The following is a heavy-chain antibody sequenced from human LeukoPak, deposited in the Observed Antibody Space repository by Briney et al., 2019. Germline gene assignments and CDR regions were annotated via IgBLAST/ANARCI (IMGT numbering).Heavy chain of an antibody. V-gene: IGHV3-23*01. J-gene: IGHJ4*02. D-gene: IGHD3-22*01. Sequence: GGSLRLSCAASGFSFSRFAMSWVRQAPGKGLERVSAISDSGGRINYADSVKGRFTISRDNSKNTLYLQMNSLRAEDTAVYYCAKKTWDSSAWYFFDYWGQGTLVTVSS. CDR1: GFSFSRFA. CDR2: ISDSGGRI. CDR3: AKKTWDSSAWYFFDY.